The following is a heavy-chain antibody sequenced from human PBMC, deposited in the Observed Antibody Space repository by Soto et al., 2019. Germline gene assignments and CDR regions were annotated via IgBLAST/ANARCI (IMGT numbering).Heavy chain of an antibody. V-gene: IGHV3-33*08. D-gene: IGHD4-4*01. CDR2: VWYDGSSK. J-gene: IGHJ6*02. Sequence: PVGSLRLSCESSVCTFSNFGMNWVRHSPGKGLEWVARVWYDGSSKYYVDSVKGRFTISRDNSKETVYLQMNSLRAEDTGVYYCAREIDRNYDGMDVWGQGTTVSVSS. CDR1: VCTFSNFG. CDR3: AREIDRNYDGMDV.